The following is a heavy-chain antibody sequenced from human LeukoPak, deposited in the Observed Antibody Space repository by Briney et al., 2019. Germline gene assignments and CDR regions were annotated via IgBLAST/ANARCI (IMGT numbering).Heavy chain of an antibody. Sequence: SLRLSCAASGFTFDDYAMHWVRQAPGKGLEWVSGISWNSGSIGYADSVKGRFTISRDNAKNSLYLQMNSLRAEDTALYYCAKTYGGRGGYFDYWGQGTLVTVSS. CDR2: ISWNSGSI. CDR3: AKTYGGRGGYFDY. J-gene: IGHJ4*02. CDR1: GFTFDDYA. V-gene: IGHV3-9*01. D-gene: IGHD1-26*01.